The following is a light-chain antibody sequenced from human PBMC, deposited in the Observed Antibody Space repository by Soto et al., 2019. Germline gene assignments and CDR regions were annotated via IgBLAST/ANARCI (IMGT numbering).Light chain of an antibody. CDR2: AAS. CDR3: QQYYSYPT. CDR1: QGISSY. Sequence: AIRMTQSPSSFSASTGDRVTITCRASQGISSYLAWYQQKPGKAPNLLIYAASTLQSGVPSRFSGSVSGTDFTLTISSLQSEDFATYYCQQYYSYPTFGQGTRLEIK. J-gene: IGKJ5*01. V-gene: IGKV1-8*01.